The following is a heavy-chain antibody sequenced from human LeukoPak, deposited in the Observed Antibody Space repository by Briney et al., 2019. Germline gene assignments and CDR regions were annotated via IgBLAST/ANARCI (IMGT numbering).Heavy chain of an antibody. CDR3: AKVALYGDSRGGYYYYYMDV. CDR1: GFTFSSYG. J-gene: IGHJ6*03. CDR2: ISYDGSNK. V-gene: IGHV3-30*18. D-gene: IGHD4-17*01. Sequence: GRSLRLSCAASGFTFSSYGMHWVRQAPGKGLEWVAVISYDGSNKYYADSVKGRFTISRDNSKNTLYLQMNSLRAEDTAVYYCAKVALYGDSRGGYYYYYMDVWGKGTTVTVSS.